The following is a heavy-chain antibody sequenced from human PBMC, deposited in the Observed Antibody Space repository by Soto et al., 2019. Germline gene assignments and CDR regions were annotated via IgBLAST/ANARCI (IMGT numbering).Heavy chain of an antibody. CDR1: GGTFSSYA. Sequence: SVEVSCKASGGTFSSYAISWVRQAPGQGLEWMGGIIPIFGTANYAQKFQGRVTITADESTSTAYMELSSLRSEDTAVYYCARERYCSGGSCYYYYGMDVWGQGTTVTVS. CDR3: ARERYCSGGSCYYYYGMDV. D-gene: IGHD2-15*01. CDR2: IIPIFGTA. V-gene: IGHV1-69*13. J-gene: IGHJ6*02.